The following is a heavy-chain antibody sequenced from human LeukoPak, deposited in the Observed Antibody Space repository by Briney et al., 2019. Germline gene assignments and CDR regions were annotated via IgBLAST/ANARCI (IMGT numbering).Heavy chain of an antibody. CDR3: ARGGRSSGWRGRGYYFDY. Sequence: SETLSLTCAAYGGSFSGYYWSWIRQPPGKGLEWIGEINHSGSTNYNPSLKSRVTISVDTSKNQFSLKLSSVTAADTAVYYCARGGRSSGWRGRGYYFDYWGQGTLVTVSS. D-gene: IGHD6-19*01. CDR1: GGSFSGYY. CDR2: INHSGST. V-gene: IGHV4-34*01. J-gene: IGHJ4*02.